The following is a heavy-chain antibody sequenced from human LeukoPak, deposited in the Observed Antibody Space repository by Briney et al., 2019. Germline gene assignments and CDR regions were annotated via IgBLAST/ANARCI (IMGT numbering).Heavy chain of an antibody. CDR2: TNTNTGNP. J-gene: IGHJ4*02. V-gene: IGHV7-4-1*02. Sequence: GASVKVSCKASGYTFTSYAMNWVRQAPGQGLEWMGWTNTNTGNPMYAQGFTGRFVFSLDTSVSTAYLQISSLEAEDTAIYYCAREAYGSGSYHFDYWGQGTLVTASS. D-gene: IGHD3-10*01. CDR1: GYTFTSYA. CDR3: AREAYGSGSYHFDY.